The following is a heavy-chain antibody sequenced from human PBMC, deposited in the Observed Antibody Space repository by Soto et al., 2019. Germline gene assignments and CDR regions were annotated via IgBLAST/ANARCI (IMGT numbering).Heavy chain of an antibody. CDR1: GFTFDDYA. CDR3: AKAHIVATRAFDY. Sequence: GGSLRLSCAASGFTFDDYAMHWVRQAPGKGLEWVSGISWNSGSIGYADSVKGRFAISRDNAKNSLYLQMNSLRAEDTALYYCAKAHIVATRAFDYWGQGTLVTVSS. V-gene: IGHV3-9*01. J-gene: IGHJ4*02. D-gene: IGHD5-12*01. CDR2: ISWNSGSI.